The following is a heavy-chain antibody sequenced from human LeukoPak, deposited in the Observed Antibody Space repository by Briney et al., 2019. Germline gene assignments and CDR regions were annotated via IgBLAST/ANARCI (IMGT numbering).Heavy chain of an antibody. CDR3: ARLEVGY. V-gene: IGHV4-39*07. Sequence: SETLSLTCTVSGGSINNTLFYWGWIRQPPGKGLEWIGIVYYDGINYSSPSLKSRVATSVDTSKNQFSLKLSSVTAADTAVYYCARLEVGYWGQGTLVTVSS. CDR2: VYYDGIN. D-gene: IGHD2-21*01. J-gene: IGHJ4*02. CDR1: GGSINNTLFY.